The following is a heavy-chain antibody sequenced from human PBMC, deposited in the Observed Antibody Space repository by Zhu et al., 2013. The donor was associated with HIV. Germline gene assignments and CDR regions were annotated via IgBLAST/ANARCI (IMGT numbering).Heavy chain of an antibody. V-gene: IGHV1-69*02. D-gene: IGHD2-21*02. CDR3: ASRSNGGNSYYYGMDV. CDR2: IIPILGIA. Sequence: QVQLVQSGAEVKKPGSSVKVSCKASGGTFSSYTISWVRQAPGQGLEWMGRIIPILGIANYAQKFQGRVTITADKSTSTAYMELSSLRSEDTAVYYCASRSNGGNSYYYGMDVWGQGTTVTVSS. CDR1: GGTFSSYT. J-gene: IGHJ6*02.